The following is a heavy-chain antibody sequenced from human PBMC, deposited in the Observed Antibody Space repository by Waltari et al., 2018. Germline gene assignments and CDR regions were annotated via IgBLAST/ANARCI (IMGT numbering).Heavy chain of an antibody. CDR2: INPNSGGT. CDR3: ARNREEYQSRGPQQLVLIL. Sequence: QVQLVQSGAEVKKPGASVKVSCKASGYTFTGYYMHWVRQAPGQGLEWMGWINPNSGGTNYAQKFQGRVTMTRDTSISTAYMELSRLRSDDTAVYYCARNREEYQSRGPQQLVLILWGQGTLVTVSS. D-gene: IGHD6-13*01. V-gene: IGHV1-2*02. CDR1: GYTFTGYY. J-gene: IGHJ4*02.